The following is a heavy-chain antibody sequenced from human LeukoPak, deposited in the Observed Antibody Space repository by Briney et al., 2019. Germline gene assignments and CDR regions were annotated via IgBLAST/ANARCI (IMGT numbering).Heavy chain of an antibody. J-gene: IGHJ4*02. CDR2: IKSNSDGGTT. CDR3: TTWTSH. CDR1: GFTFANAW. V-gene: IGHV3-15*01. D-gene: IGHD3/OR15-3a*01. Sequence: GGSLRLSSAASGFTFANAWMTWVRQAPGKGLEWVGLIKSNSDGGTTEYAAPVKGRFTISRGDSKKIVYLEMNSLKTEDTAVYYCTTWTSHWGQGTLVSVSS.